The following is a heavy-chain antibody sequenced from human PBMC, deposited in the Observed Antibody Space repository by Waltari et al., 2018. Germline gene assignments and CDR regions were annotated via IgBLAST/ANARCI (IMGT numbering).Heavy chain of an antibody. J-gene: IGHJ4*02. Sequence: EVQLVASGGGLVQPGGSLRLSCAASGFIFSNYWMRWVRQAPGKGLEWVADIKEDGSAKYYVDSVKGRFTISRDNAKNSLYLQMNSLRAEDTAVYYCAKDNVRRWDYWGQGTLVTVSS. V-gene: IGHV3-7*04. CDR3: AKDNVRRWDY. CDR1: GFIFSNYW. CDR2: IKEDGSAK. D-gene: IGHD2-15*01.